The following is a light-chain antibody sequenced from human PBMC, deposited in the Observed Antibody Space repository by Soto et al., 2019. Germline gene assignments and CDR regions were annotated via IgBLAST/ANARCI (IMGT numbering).Light chain of an antibody. Sequence: DIQMSQSPSPVSASVGDRVTITCRASQGISSWLAWYQQKPGKAPKLLIYAASSLQSGVPSRFSGSGSGADFTLTISSLQPEDFGTYYCQQSYSTPFTFAPGTKVDIK. CDR3: QQSYSTPFT. CDR1: QGISSW. J-gene: IGKJ3*01. CDR2: AAS. V-gene: IGKV1-12*01.